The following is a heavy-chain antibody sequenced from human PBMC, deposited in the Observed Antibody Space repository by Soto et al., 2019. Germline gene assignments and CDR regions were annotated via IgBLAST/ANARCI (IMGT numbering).Heavy chain of an antibody. CDR2: IIPIFGTA. D-gene: IGHD3-22*01. J-gene: IGHJ3*02. CDR1: GGTFSSYA. V-gene: IGHV1-69*13. CDR3: ARTLGEYYYDSSGYYPPDASDI. Sequence: VASVKVSCKASGGTFSSYAISWVRQAPGQGLEWMGGIIPIFGTANYAQKFQGRVTITADESTSTDYMELSSLRYEDTSVDYCARTLGEYYYDSSGYYPPDASDICGERTMVTV.